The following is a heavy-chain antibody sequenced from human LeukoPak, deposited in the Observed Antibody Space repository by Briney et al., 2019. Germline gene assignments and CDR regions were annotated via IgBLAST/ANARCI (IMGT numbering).Heavy chain of an antibody. D-gene: IGHD3-22*01. V-gene: IGHV3-23*01. Sequence: GALRLSCAASGFTFSSYAMSWVRQAPGKGLEWVSAISGSGGSTYYADSVKGRFTISRDNSKNTLYLQMNSLRAEDTAVYYCAKDQILTMIVVVQDAFDIWGQGTMVTVSS. CDR3: AKDQILTMIVVVQDAFDI. CDR2: ISGSGGST. J-gene: IGHJ3*02. CDR1: GFTFSSYA.